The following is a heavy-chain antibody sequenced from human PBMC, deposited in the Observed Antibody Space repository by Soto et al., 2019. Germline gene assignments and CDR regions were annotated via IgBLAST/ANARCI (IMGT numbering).Heavy chain of an antibody. D-gene: IGHD6-13*01. CDR2: IYYSGST. CDR3: ARDHRSDSSSSYFDY. V-gene: IGHV4-59*01. J-gene: IGHJ4*02. CDR1: GGSINSDY. Sequence: SETLSLTCTVSGGSINSDYWSWIRQPPGKGLERIGYIYYSGSTNYNPSLKSRVTISVDTSKNQFSLKLSSVTAADTAVYYCARDHRSDSSSSYFDYWGQGTLVTVSS.